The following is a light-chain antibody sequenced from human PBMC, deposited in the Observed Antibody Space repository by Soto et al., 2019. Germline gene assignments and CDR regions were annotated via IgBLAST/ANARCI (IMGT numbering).Light chain of an antibody. CDR1: SSDIGGYQH. CDR2: EVN. V-gene: IGLV2-14*01. CDR3: SSYSISTAYL. Sequence: QSVLAEPACVSVSPGQSITVSCTGSSSDIGGYQHVSWYQLHPGKAPKLMIFEVNNRPSGVSFRFSGSKSGNTASLTVSGLQVEDEADYFCSSYSISTAYLFGTGTKVTVL. J-gene: IGLJ1*01.